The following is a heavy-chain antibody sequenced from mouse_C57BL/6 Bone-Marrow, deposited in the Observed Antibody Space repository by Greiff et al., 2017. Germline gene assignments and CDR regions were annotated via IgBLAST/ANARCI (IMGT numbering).Heavy chain of an antibody. V-gene: IGHV1-85*01. Sequence: VKLVESGPELVKPGASVKLSCKASGYTFTSYDINWVKQRPGQGLEWIGWLYPRDGSTKYNEKFKGKATLTVDTSSSTAYMELHSLTSDDSAVYFCARPIYYGNPHWYFDVWGTGTTVTVSS. CDR1: GYTFTSYD. CDR3: ARPIYYGNPHWYFDV. J-gene: IGHJ1*03. CDR2: LYPRDGST. D-gene: IGHD2-1*01.